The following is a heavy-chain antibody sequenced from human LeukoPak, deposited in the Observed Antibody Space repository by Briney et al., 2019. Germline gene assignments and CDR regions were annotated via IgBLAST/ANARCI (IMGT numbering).Heavy chain of an antibody. CDR1: GFTFSNYN. D-gene: IGHD3/OR15-3a*01. CDR3: ARGRPDFWTNFYTYFLDS. V-gene: IGHV3-48*01. Sequence: GGSLRLSCAASGFTFSNYNMHWVRQAPGKGLEWVSYITTSSSTIYYADSVKGRFTISRDNTKNSLYLQMSSLRAEDTAVYYCARGRPDFWTNFYTYFLDSWGQGTLVTVSS. J-gene: IGHJ4*02. CDR2: ITTSSSTI.